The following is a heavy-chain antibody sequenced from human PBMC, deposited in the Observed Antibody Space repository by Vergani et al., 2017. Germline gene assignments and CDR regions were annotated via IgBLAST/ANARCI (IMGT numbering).Heavy chain of an antibody. CDR3: ARSFTATADAFDI. D-gene: IGHD1-26*01. CDR1: GGSFSGYY. Sequence: QVQLQQWGAGLLKPSETLSLTCAVYGGSFSGYYWSWIRQPPGKGLEWIGEINHSGSTNYNPSLKSRFTISVDTSKNQFSLKLSSVTAANTAVYYCARSFTATADAFDIWGQGTMVTVSS. V-gene: IGHV4-34*01. CDR2: INHSGST. J-gene: IGHJ3*02.